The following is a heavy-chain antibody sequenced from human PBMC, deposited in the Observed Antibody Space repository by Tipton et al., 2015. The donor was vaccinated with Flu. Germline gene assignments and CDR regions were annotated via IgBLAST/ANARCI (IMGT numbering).Heavy chain of an antibody. D-gene: IGHD6-19*01. CDR2: INTTEST. V-gene: IGHV4-61*02. J-gene: IGHJ5*02. CDR1: GGSISSGRYY. CDR3: ARDYSSYWSYNWFDP. Sequence: TLSLTCTVSGGSISSGRYYWSWIRQPAGKGLEWIGRINTTESTNYNPSLKSRLTISADTAKNQFFLRLTSVTAADSAVYYCARDYSSYWSYNWFDPWGQGTLVTVSS.